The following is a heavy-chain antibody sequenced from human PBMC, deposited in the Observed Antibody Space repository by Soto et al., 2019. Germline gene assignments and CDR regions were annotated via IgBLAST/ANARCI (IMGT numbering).Heavy chain of an antibody. D-gene: IGHD3-16*01. CDR2: IFSSGTT. Sequence: LSLTCTVSGDSISSGNKYWSWIRQPPGKGLEWIGYIFSSGTTYYNPSLKSRLTMSLDASQNQFSLKLNSLTDADTAVYFCARVPSPFDYYYAMDVWG. J-gene: IGHJ6*02. CDR1: GDSISSGNKY. V-gene: IGHV4-30-4*01. CDR3: ARVPSPFDYYYAMDV.